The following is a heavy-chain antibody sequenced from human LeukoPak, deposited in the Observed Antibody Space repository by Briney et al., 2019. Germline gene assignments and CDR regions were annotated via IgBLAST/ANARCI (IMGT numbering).Heavy chain of an antibody. CDR3: ARDKTRPGSSSEFDY. CDR1: GFTFNNYW. V-gene: IGHV3-7*01. D-gene: IGHD3-10*01. Sequence: GGSLRLSCAASGFTFNNYWMTWFRQAPGKGLEWVANIKQDGTEIFYVDSVRGRFTISRDNAKNSLYLQMNSLRAEDTAVYYCARDKTRPGSSSEFDYWGQGTLVTVSS. J-gene: IGHJ4*02. CDR2: IKQDGTEI.